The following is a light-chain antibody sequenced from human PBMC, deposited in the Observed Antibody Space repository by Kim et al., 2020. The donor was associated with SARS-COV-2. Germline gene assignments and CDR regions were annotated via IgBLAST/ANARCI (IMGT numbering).Light chain of an antibody. Sequence: SYELTQPPSVSVSPGQTARITCSGDALPKQYAYWYHQKPGQAPVLVMYEDNRRPPGIPERFSASSSGTTVTLTISGVQAEDEADYYCQSADSSGTYEVFGGGTKVTVL. V-gene: IGLV3-25*03. CDR1: ALPKQY. CDR2: EDN. CDR3: QSADSSGTYEV. J-gene: IGLJ2*01.